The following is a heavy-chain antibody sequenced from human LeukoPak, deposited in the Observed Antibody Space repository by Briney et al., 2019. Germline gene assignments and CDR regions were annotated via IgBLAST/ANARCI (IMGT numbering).Heavy chain of an antibody. V-gene: IGHV4-34*01. CDR3: ARRISNYGSGSYYNKGPWFSQYYYSMDV. Sequence: SETLSLTCAVYGGSFSGYYWSWIRQPPGKGLEWIGEINHSGSTNYNPSLKSRVTISVDTSKNRFSLKLSSVTAADAAVYYCARRISNYGSGSYYNKGPWFSQYYYSMDVWAKGATVAISS. J-gene: IGHJ6*03. CDR2: INHSGST. CDR1: GGSFSGYY. D-gene: IGHD3-10*01.